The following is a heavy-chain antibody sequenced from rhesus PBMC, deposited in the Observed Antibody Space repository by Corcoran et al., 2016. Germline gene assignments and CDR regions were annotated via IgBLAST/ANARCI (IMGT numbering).Heavy chain of an antibody. V-gene: IGHV4-93*01. J-gene: IGHJ4*01. CDR3: ARDHCTSTTCYAFYFDY. CDR1: GGSISSSNW. D-gene: IGHD2-2*01. CDR2: IYGSGGST. Sequence: QVQLQESGPAVVKPSETLSLTCAVSGGSISSSNWWSWIRQSPGKGLEWIRGIYGSGGSTEYNPSLKSRVTISKDTSKNQFSLKLSSVTAADTAVYYCARDHCTSTTCYAFYFDYWGQGVLVTVSS.